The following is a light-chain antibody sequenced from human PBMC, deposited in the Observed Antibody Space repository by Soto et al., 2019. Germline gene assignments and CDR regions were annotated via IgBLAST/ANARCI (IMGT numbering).Light chain of an antibody. J-gene: IGKJ4*01. CDR3: QQSYRTLT. Sequence: DIQMTQSPSSLSAFVGDRVTITCRASQSISSYLNWYQQKPGKAPKLLIYAASSLQSGVPSRFSGSGSGTDFILTISSLQPEDFATYYCQQSYRTLTFGGGTKVDI. CDR1: QSISSY. V-gene: IGKV1-39*01. CDR2: AAS.